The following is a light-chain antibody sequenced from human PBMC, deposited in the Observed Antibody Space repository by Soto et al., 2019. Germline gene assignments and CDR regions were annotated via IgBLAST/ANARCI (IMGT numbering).Light chain of an antibody. V-gene: IGLV2-11*01. CDR1: SSDVGGYNY. Sequence: QSALTQPASVSGSPGQAITISCAGTSSDVGGYNYVSWYQQHPGRAPKLIISDVSKRPSGVPDRFSGSKSGNTASLTISGLQAEDEADYYCCSYAGSNILIFGGGTKLTVL. CDR3: CSYAGSNILI. CDR2: DVS. J-gene: IGLJ2*01.